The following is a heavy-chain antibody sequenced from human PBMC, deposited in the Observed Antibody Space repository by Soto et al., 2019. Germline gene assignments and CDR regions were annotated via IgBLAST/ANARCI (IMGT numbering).Heavy chain of an antibody. CDR3: APSGVAEGYFDY. D-gene: IGHD3-10*01. Sequence: PSETLSLTCTVSGGSISSGDYYWGWIRQSPGKGLEWIGYISYSGSTYYNPSLKSRLTISVDISKNQFSLKLSSVTAADTAVYDGAPSGVAEGYFDYWGQGTLVTVSS. CDR1: GGSISSGDYY. J-gene: IGHJ4*02. V-gene: IGHV4-30-4*01. CDR2: ISYSGST.